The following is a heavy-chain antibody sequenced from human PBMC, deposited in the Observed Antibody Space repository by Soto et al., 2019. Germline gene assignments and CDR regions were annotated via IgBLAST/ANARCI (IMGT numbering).Heavy chain of an antibody. CDR3: ARHPGTNWFDP. CDR1: GGSFSGYY. Sequence: TSETLSLTCAVYGGSFSGYYWSWIRQPPGKGLEWIGEINHSGSTNYNPSLKSRVTISVDTSKNQFSLKLSSVTAADTAVYYCARHPGTNWFDPWGQGTLVTVSS. D-gene: IGHD1-1*01. CDR2: INHSGST. J-gene: IGHJ5*02. V-gene: IGHV4-34*01.